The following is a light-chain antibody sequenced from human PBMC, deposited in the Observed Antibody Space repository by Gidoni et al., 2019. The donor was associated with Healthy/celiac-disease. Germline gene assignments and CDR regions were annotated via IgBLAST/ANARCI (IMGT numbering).Light chain of an antibody. Sequence: DVVMTQSPDYLPVSLGERATINCKSSQSVLYSSNNKNYLAWYQQKPGQPPKLLIYWASTRESGVPDRFSGSGSGTDFTLTISSLQAEDVAVYYCQQYYSTPLTCGGGTKVEIK. CDR1: QSVLYSSNNKNY. CDR3: QQYYSTPLT. V-gene: IGKV4-1*01. J-gene: IGKJ4*01. CDR2: WAS.